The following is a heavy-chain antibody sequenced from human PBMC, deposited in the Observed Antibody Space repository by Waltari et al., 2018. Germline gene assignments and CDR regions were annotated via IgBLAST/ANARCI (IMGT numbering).Heavy chain of an antibody. CDR2: INGDGGST. CDR1: GFTFSSSW. J-gene: IGHJ5*02. Sequence: EVQLVESGGGLVQPGGSLRLSCAASGFTFSSSWVHWVRQAPGKGLVWVSRINGDGGSTSYADSVKGRFTISRDNANNTLYLQMNSLRAEDTAVYYCTRTRYCSTTSCQVDWFDPWGQGTLVTVSS. V-gene: IGHV3-74*01. D-gene: IGHD2-2*01. CDR3: TRTRYCSTTSCQVDWFDP.